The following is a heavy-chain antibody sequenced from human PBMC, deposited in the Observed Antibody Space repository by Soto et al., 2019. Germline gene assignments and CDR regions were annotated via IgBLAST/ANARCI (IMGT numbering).Heavy chain of an antibody. CDR2: ISSSSSYT. D-gene: IGHD4-17*01. Sequence: GGSMRLSCAAAGVTFSDYYMSWIRQAPGKGLEWVSYISSSSSYTNYADSVKGRFTISRDNAKNSLYLQMNSLRAEDTAVYYCARPVQGTTATATYYYYYGMDVWGQGTTVTVSS. V-gene: IGHV3-11*06. CDR3: ARPVQGTTATATYYYYYGMDV. CDR1: GVTFSDYY. J-gene: IGHJ6*02.